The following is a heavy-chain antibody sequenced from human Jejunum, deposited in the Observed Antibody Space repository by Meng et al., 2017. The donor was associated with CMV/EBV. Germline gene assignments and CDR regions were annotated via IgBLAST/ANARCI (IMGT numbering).Heavy chain of an antibody. D-gene: IGHD3-22*01. J-gene: IGHJ4*02. CDR1: FSDHT. Sequence: FSDHTMDWVRQAPGKGLEWVGRTRNKAKGYTTEYAASVKGRFSISRDDSKNSLYLKMNSLKIEDTAVYSCVRARPDSSGHYYFDYWGQGTLVTVSS. V-gene: IGHV3-72*01. CDR3: VRARPDSSGHYYFDY. CDR2: TRNKAKGYTT.